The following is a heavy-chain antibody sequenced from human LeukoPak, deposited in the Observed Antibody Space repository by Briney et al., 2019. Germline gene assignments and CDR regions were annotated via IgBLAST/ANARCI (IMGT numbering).Heavy chain of an antibody. D-gene: IGHD3-10*01. Sequence: GGALRLSCAASGVIFSIHWMTWVRQAPGKGLEWVANIKPDGSEKYYVDSAKGRFTISRDNAKNSLYLQMNSLRAEDTAVYYCVRGSSGTVVRGVSWAWFDPWGQGTLVTVSS. V-gene: IGHV3-7*05. CDR3: VRGSSGTVVRGVSWAWFDP. J-gene: IGHJ5*02. CDR2: IKPDGSEK. CDR1: GVIFSIHW.